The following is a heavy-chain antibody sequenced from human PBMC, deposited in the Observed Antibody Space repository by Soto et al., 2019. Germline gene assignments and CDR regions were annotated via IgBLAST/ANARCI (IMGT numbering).Heavy chain of an antibody. Sequence: TLSLLCTVSGGSLSSGCYYWSWIRQHPGKGLEWIGYIYYSGSTYYNPSLKSRVTISVDTSKNQCSLKLSSVTAADTAVYYCARVTEGGNDAFDIWGQGTMGTVSS. J-gene: IGHJ3*02. CDR1: GGSLSSGCYY. V-gene: IGHV4-31*03. CDR2: IYYSGST. D-gene: IGHD3-16*01. CDR3: ARVTEGGNDAFDI.